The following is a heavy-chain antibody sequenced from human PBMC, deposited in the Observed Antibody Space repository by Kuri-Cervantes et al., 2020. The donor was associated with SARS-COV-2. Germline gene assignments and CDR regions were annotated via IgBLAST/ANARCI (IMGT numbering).Heavy chain of an antibody. D-gene: IGHD6-13*01. V-gene: IGHV1-2*04. CDR1: GYTFTGYY. Sequence: GGSLRLSCKASGYTFTGYYMHWVRQAPGQGLEWMGWINPNSGGTNYAQKFQGWVTMTRDTSISTAYMELRSLRSDDTAVYYCAREVCVGIAAAGKACYYYYGMDVWGQGTTVTVSS. CDR3: AREVCVGIAAAGKACYYYYGMDV. J-gene: IGHJ6*02. CDR2: INPNSGGT.